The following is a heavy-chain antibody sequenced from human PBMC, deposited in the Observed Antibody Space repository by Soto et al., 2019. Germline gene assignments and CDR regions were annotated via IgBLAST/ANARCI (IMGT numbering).Heavy chain of an antibody. CDR1: GGTFSSYA. CDR2: IIPIFGTA. Sequence: SVKVSWKASGGTFSSYAISWVRQAPGQGLEWMGGIIPIFGTANYAQKFQGRVTITADESTSTAYMELSSLRSEDTAVYYCARGKWEPGGWFDPWGQRTLVTVSS. CDR3: ARGKWEPGGWFDP. J-gene: IGHJ5*02. D-gene: IGHD1-26*01. V-gene: IGHV1-69*13.